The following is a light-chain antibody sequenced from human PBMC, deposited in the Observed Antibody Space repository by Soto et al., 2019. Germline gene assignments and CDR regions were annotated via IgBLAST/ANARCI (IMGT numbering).Light chain of an antibody. V-gene: IGLV2-14*01. Sequence: QSALTQPASVSGSPGQSITISCTGTSSDVGDNTYVSWYQQHPGKAPKLMIYDVTHPPSGISNRFSGSESGNTASRTISGLQAEDEADYYCSSYTRSSTLNVFAPGAKVTVL. CDR2: DVT. J-gene: IGLJ1*01. CDR1: SSDVGDNTY. CDR3: SSYTRSSTLNV.